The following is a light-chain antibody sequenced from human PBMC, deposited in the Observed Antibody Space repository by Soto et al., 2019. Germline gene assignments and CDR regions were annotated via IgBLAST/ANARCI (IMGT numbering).Light chain of an antibody. Sequence: DIQMTQSPSSLSASVGDRVTITCQASQDISNYLNWYQQKPGKVPKLLIYDASNLETGVPSRFSGSGSGTDFTFTISSLQPDDIATYYCQQYDNLPPFTFGPGTKVDIK. V-gene: IGKV1-33*01. J-gene: IGKJ3*01. CDR1: QDISNY. CDR2: DAS. CDR3: QQYDNLPPFT.